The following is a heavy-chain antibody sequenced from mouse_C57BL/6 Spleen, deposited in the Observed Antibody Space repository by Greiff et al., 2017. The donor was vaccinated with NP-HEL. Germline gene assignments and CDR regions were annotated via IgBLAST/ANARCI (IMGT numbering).Heavy chain of an antibody. CDR1: GYTFTSYW. Sequence: QVQLQQPGAELVRPGSSVKLSCKASGYTFTSYWMHWVKQRPIQGLEWIGNIDPSDSDTHYNQKFKDKATLTVDKSSSTAYMQLSSLTSEDSAVYYCVKYCNFYYFDYWGQGTTLTVSS. V-gene: IGHV1-52*01. CDR3: VKYCNFYYFDY. CDR2: IDPSDSDT. J-gene: IGHJ2*01. D-gene: IGHD2-1*01.